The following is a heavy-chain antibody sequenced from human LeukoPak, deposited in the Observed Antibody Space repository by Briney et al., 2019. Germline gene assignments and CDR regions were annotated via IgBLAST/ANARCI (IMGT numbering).Heavy chain of an antibody. J-gene: IGHJ6*02. Sequence: GGSLRLSCAASGFTFSSYAMSWVRQAPGKGLEWVSAIGGSGGSTYYADSVEGRFTISRDNSKNTLYLQMNSLRAEDTAVYYCAKEGISGSADYYYYGMDVWGQGTTVTVSS. V-gene: IGHV3-23*01. D-gene: IGHD3-10*01. CDR1: GFTFSSYA. CDR3: AKEGISGSADYYYYGMDV. CDR2: IGGSGGST.